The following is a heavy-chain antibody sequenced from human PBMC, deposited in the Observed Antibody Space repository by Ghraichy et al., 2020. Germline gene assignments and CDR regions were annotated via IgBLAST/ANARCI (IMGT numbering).Heavy chain of an antibody. Sequence: ASVKVSCKASGYSFTSYGIRWVRQAPGQGLEWMGWISPYNGNTNYAQKFQGRVTMTTDTSTSTAYMELRSLRSDDTAVYYCARSRHYHLPHISLDPWGQGTLVTVSS. J-gene: IGHJ5*02. CDR1: GYSFTSYG. D-gene: IGHD2-2*01. V-gene: IGHV1-18*04. CDR2: ISPYNGNT. CDR3: ARSRHYHLPHISLDP.